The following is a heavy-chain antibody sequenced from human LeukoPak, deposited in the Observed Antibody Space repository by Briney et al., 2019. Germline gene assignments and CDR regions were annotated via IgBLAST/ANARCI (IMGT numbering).Heavy chain of an antibody. Sequence: SRSLRLSCAASGFTFDDYAMHWVRQAPGKGLEWVSGISWNSGSIGYADSVKGRFTISRDNAKNSLYLQMNSLRAEDTALYYWAKDGGYDSSGYYLNLGQGTLVTVSS. CDR3: AKDGGYDSSGYYLN. CDR2: ISWNSGSI. D-gene: IGHD3-22*01. J-gene: IGHJ4*02. CDR1: GFTFDDYA. V-gene: IGHV3-9*01.